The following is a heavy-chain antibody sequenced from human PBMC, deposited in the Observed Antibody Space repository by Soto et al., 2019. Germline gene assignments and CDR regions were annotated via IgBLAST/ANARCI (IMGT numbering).Heavy chain of an antibody. CDR1: VYSLTSYW. V-gene: IGHV5-51*01. D-gene: IGHD4-17*01. J-gene: IGHJ4*02. CDR3: ARHVTRVTTNSDLSYFDY. Sequence: VEALTSSEKGCVYSLTSYWIGRDRQKHGKGLEWMGIIYPGDSDTRYSPSFQGQVTISADKSISTVYLQWSSLKASDTAMYYCARHVTRVTTNSDLSYFDYWGQGTLVTVSS. CDR2: IYPGDSDT.